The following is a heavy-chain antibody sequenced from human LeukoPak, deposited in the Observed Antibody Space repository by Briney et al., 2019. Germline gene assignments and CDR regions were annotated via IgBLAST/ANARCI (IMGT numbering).Heavy chain of an antibody. V-gene: IGHV3-48*01. CDR1: GFTFNTYT. CDR3: ARTICTYCGGELDY. J-gene: IGHJ4*02. CDR2: ISGSSGII. D-gene: IGHD2-21*01. Sequence: GGSLRLSCAASGFTFNTYTMNWVRQAPGKGLEWVSYISGSSGIIDYADSVRGRFTISRDNSKNTLYLQMNSLRAEDTAVYYCARTICTYCGGELDYWGQGTLVTVSS.